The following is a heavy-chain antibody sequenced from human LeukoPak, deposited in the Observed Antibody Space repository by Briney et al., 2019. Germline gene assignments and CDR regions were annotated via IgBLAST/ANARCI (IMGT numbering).Heavy chain of an antibody. CDR1: VGSFSGYY. D-gene: IGHD3-3*01. V-gene: IGHV4-34*01. Sequence: SETLSLTCAVYVGSFSGYYSSWIRQPPGKGLEWIGEINHSGSTNYNPSLKSRVTISVDTSKNQFSLKLSSVTAADTAVYYCARGDFYIAWSGYPYYFDYWGQGTLVTVSS. CDR2: INHSGST. CDR3: ARGDFYIAWSGYPYYFDY. J-gene: IGHJ4*02.